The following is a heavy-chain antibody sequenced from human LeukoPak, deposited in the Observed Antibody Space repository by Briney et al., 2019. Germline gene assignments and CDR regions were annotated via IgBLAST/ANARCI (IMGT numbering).Heavy chain of an antibody. Sequence: SGPTLVNPTQTLTLTSSFSGFLLTTTGMCVTWIRQPPGKALEWLGRIDWEDDKYYSTSLKTRLSISKDTSKNQVVLTLTNVDPVDTGTYYCARLGQVMVRGDYFDYWGQGILVTVSS. CDR2: IDWEDDK. CDR3: ARLGQVMVRGDYFDY. D-gene: IGHD3-10*01. V-gene: IGHV2-70*09. CDR1: GFLLTTTGMC. J-gene: IGHJ4*02.